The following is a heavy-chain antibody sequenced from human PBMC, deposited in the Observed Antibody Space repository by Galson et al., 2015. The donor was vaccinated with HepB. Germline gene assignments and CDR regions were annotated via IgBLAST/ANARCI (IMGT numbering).Heavy chain of an antibody. J-gene: IGHJ4*02. V-gene: IGHV1-2*02. CDR2: INPHSGVT. CDR3: WVGATPPDYYFDY. Sequence: SVKVSCKASGYTFTGHYMHWVRQAPGQGLEWMGWINPHSGVTNYARKFQGRVTMARDTSISTAYMDLSRLTSDDTAVYYCWVGATPPDYYFDYWGQGTLVTVSS. D-gene: IGHD1-26*01. CDR1: GYTFTGHY.